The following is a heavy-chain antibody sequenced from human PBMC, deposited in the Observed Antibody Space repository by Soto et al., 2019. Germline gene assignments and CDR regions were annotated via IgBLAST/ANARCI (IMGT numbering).Heavy chain of an antibody. V-gene: IGHV4-34*01. J-gene: IGHJ5*02. D-gene: IGHD3-10*01. CDR1: GGSFSGYY. Sequence: SETLSLTCAVYGGSFSGYYWSWIRQPPGKGLEWIGEINHSGSTNYNPSLKSRVTISVDTSKNQFSLKLSSVTAADTAVYYCARGAHYYGSGSYQFDPWGQGTLVTVSS. CDR3: ARGAHYYGSGSYQFDP. CDR2: INHSGST.